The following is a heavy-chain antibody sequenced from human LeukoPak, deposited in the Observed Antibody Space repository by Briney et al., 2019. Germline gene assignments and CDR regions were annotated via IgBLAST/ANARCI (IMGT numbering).Heavy chain of an antibody. V-gene: IGHV1-69*05. J-gene: IGHJ4*02. CDR3: ARVFARGGEISGSYYYY. CDR2: IIPMFGTA. CDR1: GGTFSSYA. D-gene: IGHD1-26*01. Sequence: SVKVSCKASGGTFSSYAISWVRQAPGQGLEWMGGIIPMFGTANYAQKFQSRVTITTDESTSTAYMELSSLGSEDTAMYYCARVFARGGEISGSYYYYWGQGTLVTVSS.